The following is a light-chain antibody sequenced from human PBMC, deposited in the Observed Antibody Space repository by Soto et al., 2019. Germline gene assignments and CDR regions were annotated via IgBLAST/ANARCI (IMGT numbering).Light chain of an antibody. J-gene: IGKJ4*01. Sequence: EIVLTQSPGTLSLSPGERATLSCRASQSVSSSYLAWYQQRRGLAPRLLIFGASSRATGIPDRFSGSGSGTDFTLTISRPEPEDFAVYYCQQYASSPLTFGGGTKVEIK. CDR1: QSVSSSY. CDR2: GAS. CDR3: QQYASSPLT. V-gene: IGKV3-20*01.